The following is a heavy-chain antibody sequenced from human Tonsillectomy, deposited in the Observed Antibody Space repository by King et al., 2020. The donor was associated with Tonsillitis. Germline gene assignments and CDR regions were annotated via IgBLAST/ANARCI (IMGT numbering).Heavy chain of an antibody. CDR3: GRKRVRLGELSYIDY. CDR2: IYYSGTT. D-gene: IGHD3-16*02. Sequence: QLQESGPGLVKPSQTLSLTCTVSGGSISSGGYFWNWIRQRPGKGLEWIGYIYYSGTTSYNPSLKSRVTISVDTSKTQFSLRLSSVTAADTALYYCGRKRVRLGELSYIDYWGQGTLVTVSS. CDR1: GGSISSGGYF. J-gene: IGHJ4*02. V-gene: IGHV4-31*03.